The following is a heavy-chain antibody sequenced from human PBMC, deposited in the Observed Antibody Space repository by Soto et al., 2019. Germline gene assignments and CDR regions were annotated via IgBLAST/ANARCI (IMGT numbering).Heavy chain of an antibody. CDR3: ARGVVVVAATTYYFDY. CDR1: GGSISSYY. CDR2: IYYSGST. J-gene: IGHJ4*02. Sequence: PSETLSLTCTVSGGSISSYYWSWIRQPPGKGLEWIGYIYYSGSTNYNPSLKSRVTISVDTSKNQFSLKLSSVTAADTAVYYCARGVVVVAATTYYFDYWGQGTLLTVSS. D-gene: IGHD2-15*01. V-gene: IGHV4-59*01.